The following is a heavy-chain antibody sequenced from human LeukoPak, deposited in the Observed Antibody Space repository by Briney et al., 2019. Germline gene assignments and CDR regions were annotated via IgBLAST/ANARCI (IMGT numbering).Heavy chain of an antibody. Sequence: GGSLRLSCAASGFTFSSYAMSWVRQAPGKGLEWVSAISGSGGSTYYADSVKGRFTISRDNSKNTLYLQMNSLRAEDTAVYYCAMGIHCSSTSCPPGYFQHWGQGTQVTVSS. V-gene: IGHV3-23*01. J-gene: IGHJ1*01. D-gene: IGHD2-2*01. CDR1: GFTFSSYA. CDR2: ISGSGGST. CDR3: AMGIHCSSTSCPPGYFQH.